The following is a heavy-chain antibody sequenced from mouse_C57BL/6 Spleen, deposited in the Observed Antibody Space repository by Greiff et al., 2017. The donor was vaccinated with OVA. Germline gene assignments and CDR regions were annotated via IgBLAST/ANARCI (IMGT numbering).Heavy chain of an antibody. D-gene: IGHD1-1*01. CDR3: ARVNYGSSSFYAMDY. Sequence: QVQLQQSGAELVKPGASVKISCKASGYAFSSYWMNWVKQRPGKGLEWIGQIYPGDGDTNYNGKFKGKATLTADKSSSTAYMQLSSLTSEDSAVYFCARVNYGSSSFYAMDYWGQGTSVTVSS. CDR1: GYAFSSYW. J-gene: IGHJ4*01. V-gene: IGHV1-80*01. CDR2: IYPGDGDT.